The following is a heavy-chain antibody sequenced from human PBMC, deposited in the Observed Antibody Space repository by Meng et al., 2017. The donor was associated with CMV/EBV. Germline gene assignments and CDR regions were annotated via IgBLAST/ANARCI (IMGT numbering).Heavy chain of an antibody. J-gene: IGHJ5*02. D-gene: IGHD2-2*01. CDR1: GGSLSGYY. CDR2: INHSGST. V-gene: IGHV4-34*01. Sequence: LSHTCAVYGGSLSGYYWSWIRQPPGKGLEWIGEINHSGSTNYNPSLKSRVTISVDTSKNQFSLKLNSVTAADTAVYYCARGRQRKFDPWGQGTLVTVSS. CDR3: ARGRQRKFDP.